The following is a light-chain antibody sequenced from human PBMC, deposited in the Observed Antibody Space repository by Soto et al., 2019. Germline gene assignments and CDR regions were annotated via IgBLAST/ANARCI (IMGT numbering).Light chain of an antibody. CDR1: QSISSY. CDR3: QQYITYPIT. V-gene: IGKV1-16*02. J-gene: IGKJ5*01. CDR2: AAS. Sequence: DIQMTQSPSFLSASVGDRVTITCRASQSISSYLNWYQQKPGEAPKSLIYAASTLHSGVPSKFSGTGSGTHFTLTISSLQPEDFATYYCQQYITYPITFGQGTRLEIK.